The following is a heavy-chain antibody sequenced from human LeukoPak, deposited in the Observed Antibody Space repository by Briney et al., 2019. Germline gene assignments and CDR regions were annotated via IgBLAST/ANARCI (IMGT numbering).Heavy chain of an antibody. CDR1: GGSISSSSYY. D-gene: IGHD3-10*01. V-gene: IGHV4-39*02. J-gene: IGHJ3*02. Sequence: SETLSLTCTVSGGSISSSSYYWGWIRQPPGKGLEWIGSIYYSGSTYYNPSLKSRVTISVDTSKNQFSLKLSSVTAADTAVYYCAREPYEGRGPSSDAFDIWGQGTMVTVSS. CDR3: AREPYEGRGPSSDAFDI. CDR2: IYYSGST.